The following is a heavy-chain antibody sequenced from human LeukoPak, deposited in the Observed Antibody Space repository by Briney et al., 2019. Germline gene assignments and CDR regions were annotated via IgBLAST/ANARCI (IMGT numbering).Heavy chain of an antibody. CDR2: IYYSGST. J-gene: IGHJ4*02. CDR3: ATGDVVVPTAAQRPLDY. Sequence: SETLSLTCTVSGGSISSSHFFWDWIRQPPGKGLEGFGSIYYSGSTYYSPSLKSRVTISVDTSKNQFSLKLRSVTAADTAVYYCATGDVVVPTAAQRPLDYWGQGTRVTVSS. CDR1: GGSISSSHFF. D-gene: IGHD2-2*01. V-gene: IGHV4-39*01.